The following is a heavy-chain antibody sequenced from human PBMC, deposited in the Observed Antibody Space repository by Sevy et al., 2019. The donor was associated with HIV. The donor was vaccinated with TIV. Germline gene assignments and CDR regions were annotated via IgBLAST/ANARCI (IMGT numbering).Heavy chain of an antibody. Sequence: GGSLRLSCAASGFTFSNYAMSWVRQAPGKGLEWVSTFSFGCGKINYADSVKGRFTISRDNSKNTLYLQMNSLRAEDTAVYFCARDRAYSALDYWGQGTLVTVSS. D-gene: IGHD5-18*01. CDR2: FSFGCGKI. CDR3: ARDRAYSALDY. J-gene: IGHJ4*02. V-gene: IGHV3-23*01. CDR1: GFTFSNYA.